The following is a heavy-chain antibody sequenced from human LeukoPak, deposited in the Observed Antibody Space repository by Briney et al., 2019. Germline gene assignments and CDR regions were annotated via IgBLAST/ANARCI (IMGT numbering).Heavy chain of an antibody. CDR2: INHSGST. J-gene: IGHJ5*02. D-gene: IGHD3-10*01. Sequence: SETLSLTCAVYGGSFSGYYWSWIRQPPGKGLEWIGEINHSGSTNYNPSLKSRVTISVDTSKNQFSLKLSSVTAADTAVYYCARGPLRGSGSLQPYNWFDPWGQGTLVTVSS. CDR1: GGSFSGYY. CDR3: ARGPLRGSGSLQPYNWFDP. V-gene: IGHV4-34*01.